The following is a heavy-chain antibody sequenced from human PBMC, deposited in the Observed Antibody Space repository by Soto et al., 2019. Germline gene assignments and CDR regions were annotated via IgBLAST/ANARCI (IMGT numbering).Heavy chain of an antibody. J-gene: IGHJ4*02. CDR1: GFTFSSYW. CDR3: ARVARYDSSGYYFDY. D-gene: IGHD3-22*01. Sequence: GGSLRLSCAASGFTFSSYWMSWVRQAPGKGLEWVANIKQDGSEKYYVDSVKGRFTISRENAKNSLYLQMNSLRAEDTAVYYCARVARYDSSGYYFDYWGQGTLVTVSS. CDR2: IKQDGSEK. V-gene: IGHV3-7*05.